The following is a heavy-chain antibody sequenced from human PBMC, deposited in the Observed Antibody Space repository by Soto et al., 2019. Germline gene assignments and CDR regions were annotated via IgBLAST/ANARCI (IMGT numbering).Heavy chain of an antibody. CDR2: ISGFIDDT. V-gene: IGHV1-18*01. CDR3: ARSGSYYPARNWFGP. D-gene: IGHD3-10*01. J-gene: IGHJ5*02. CDR1: GYTFTSYG. Sequence: QVQLVQSGAEMKNPGASVKVSCKASGYTFTSYGISWVRQAPGQGLEWMGWISGFIDDTNHAQKLQGRVTMTKDTPTSTAYMELRSLKSADTAVYYCARSGSYYPARNWFGPWGQGTLVTVSS.